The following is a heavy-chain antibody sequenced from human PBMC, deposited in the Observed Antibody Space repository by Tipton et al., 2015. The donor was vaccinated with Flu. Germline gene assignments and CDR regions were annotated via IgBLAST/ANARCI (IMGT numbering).Heavy chain of an antibody. V-gene: IGHV3-48*02. Sequence: GSLRLSCAASGFTFNSYSLNWVRQAPGKGLEWVSHISSSGNTIYYADSVKGRFTISRDNAKNSLFLQMNSLRDEDTGVYYCARGVVVADYWGQGTPVTVSS. CDR2: ISSSGNTI. CDR1: GFTFNSYS. CDR3: ARGVVVADY. J-gene: IGHJ4*02. D-gene: IGHD2-15*01.